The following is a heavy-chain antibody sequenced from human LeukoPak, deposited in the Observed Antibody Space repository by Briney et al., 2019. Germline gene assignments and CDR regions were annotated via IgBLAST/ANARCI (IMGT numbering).Heavy chain of an antibody. CDR2: ISAYNGNT. Sequence: DSVKVSCKASGYTFTSYGISWVRQAPGQGLEWVAWISAYNGNTDYAQNLRGRVTMTTDTSTSTAYMELRSLRSDDTAVYYCARDSVDGSGTYYNDSPDYWGQGTLVTVSS. CDR1: GYTFTSYG. CDR3: ARDSVDGSGTYYNDSPDY. D-gene: IGHD3-10*01. V-gene: IGHV1-18*01. J-gene: IGHJ4*02.